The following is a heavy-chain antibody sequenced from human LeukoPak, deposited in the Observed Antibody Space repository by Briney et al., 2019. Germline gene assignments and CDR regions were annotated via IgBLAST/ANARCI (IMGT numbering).Heavy chain of an antibody. Sequence: SGTLSLTCDVSGGSISSSNWWSWVRQPPGKGLEWIGEIYHSGSTNYNPSLKSRVTISVDKSKNQFSLKLSSVTAADTAVYYCARDQEPGSQYGMDVWGQGTTVTVSS. D-gene: IGHD3-10*01. CDR2: IYHSGST. J-gene: IGHJ6*02. V-gene: IGHV4-4*02. CDR3: ARDQEPGSQYGMDV. CDR1: GGSISSSNW.